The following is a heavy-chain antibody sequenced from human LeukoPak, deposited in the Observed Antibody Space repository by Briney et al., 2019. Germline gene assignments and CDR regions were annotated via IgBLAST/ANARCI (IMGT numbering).Heavy chain of an antibody. Sequence: GGSLRLSCAASGFTFSDHYMSWIRQSPGKGLEYISCISSTGKTIYYADSVQGRFTISRDNAKNTLYLQMNSLRAEDTAVYYCASSGYQYYFDYWGQGTLVTVSS. CDR3: ASSGYQYYFDY. J-gene: IGHJ4*02. CDR1: GFTFSDHY. V-gene: IGHV3-11*01. CDR2: ISSTGKTI. D-gene: IGHD3-3*01.